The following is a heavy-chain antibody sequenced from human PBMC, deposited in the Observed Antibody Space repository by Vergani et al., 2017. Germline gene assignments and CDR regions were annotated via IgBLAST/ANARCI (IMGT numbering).Heavy chain of an antibody. CDR1: GFTFSSYA. J-gene: IGHJ6*03. CDR2: IFYSGTT. D-gene: IGHD6-25*01. CDR3: ARVDTXVPATSHFYYMDV. V-gene: IGHV4-59*06. Sequence: VQLLESGGGLVQPGGSLRLSCAASGFTFSSYAMSWIRQRPGKGLEWIGYIFYSGTTYDNPSLRSRLTISVDTSQNQFSLKLRSVTAADTAVYYCARVDTXVPATSHFYYMDVWGKGTTVVVSS.